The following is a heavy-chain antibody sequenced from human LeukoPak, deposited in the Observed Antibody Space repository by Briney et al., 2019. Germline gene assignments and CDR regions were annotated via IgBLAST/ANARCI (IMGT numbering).Heavy chain of an antibody. J-gene: IGHJ4*02. V-gene: IGHV3-7*01. D-gene: IGHD2-2*01. Sequence: TGGSLRLSCAASGFTFSSYWMSWGRQAQGKGLEGVANIKQDGSEKNYVDSVKGRLTITRENAKKTLYVQMNSLRAEDTAVYYCARSRYQLLFDYWGQGTLVTVSS. CDR3: ARSRYQLLFDY. CDR2: IKQDGSEK. CDR1: GFTFSSYW.